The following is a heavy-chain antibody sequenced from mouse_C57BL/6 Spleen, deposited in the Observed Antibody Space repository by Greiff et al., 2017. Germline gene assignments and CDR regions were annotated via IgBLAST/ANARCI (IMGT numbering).Heavy chain of an antibody. Sequence: EVKLVESGGGLVKPGGSLKLSCAASGFTFSSYAMSWVRQTPEKRLEWVATLSDGGSYTYYPDNVKGRFTISRDNAKNNLYLQMSHLKSEDTAMYYCARDHSIYAMDYWGKGTSVTVSS. CDR3: ARDHSIYAMDY. V-gene: IGHV5-4*01. CDR1: GFTFSSYA. J-gene: IGHJ4*01. CDR2: LSDGGSYT.